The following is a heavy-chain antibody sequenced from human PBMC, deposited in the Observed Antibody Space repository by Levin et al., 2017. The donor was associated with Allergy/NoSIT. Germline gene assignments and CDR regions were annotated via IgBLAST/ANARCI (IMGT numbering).Heavy chain of an antibody. J-gene: IGHJ2*01. Sequence: GGSLRLSCKGSGYSFTSYWIGWVRQMPGKGLEWMGIIYPGDSDTRYSPSFQGQVTISADKSISTAYLQWSSLKASDTAMYYCATTGHGDYVSRVGWYFDRWGRGTLVTVSS. CDR2: IYPGDSDT. D-gene: IGHD4-17*01. V-gene: IGHV5-51*01. CDR3: ATTGHGDYVSRVGWYFDR. CDR1: GYSFTSYW.